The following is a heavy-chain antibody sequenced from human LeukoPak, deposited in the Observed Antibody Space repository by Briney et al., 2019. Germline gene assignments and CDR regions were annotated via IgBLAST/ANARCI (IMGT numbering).Heavy chain of an antibody. J-gene: IGHJ4*02. Sequence: GGSLRLSCAASGFTFSSYGMHWVRQAPGKGLEGVAGISYDGSNQYYADPVKGRFTISRDNSKHTLYLQMNSLRAEDTAVYYCAKNDDYGDYPFDYWGQGTLVPVSS. CDR2: ISYDGSNQ. D-gene: IGHD4-17*01. CDR1: GFTFSSYG. CDR3: AKNDDYGDYPFDY. V-gene: IGHV3-30*18.